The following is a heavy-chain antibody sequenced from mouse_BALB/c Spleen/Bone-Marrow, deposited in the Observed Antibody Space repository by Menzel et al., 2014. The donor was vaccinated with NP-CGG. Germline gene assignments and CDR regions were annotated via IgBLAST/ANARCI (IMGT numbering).Heavy chain of an antibody. CDR1: GYTFXDYW. D-gene: IGHD2-1*01. J-gene: IGHJ3*01. V-gene: IGHV1-69*01. Sequence: LVESGAELVMPGASVKMSCKASGYTFXDYWIHWVKQRPGQGLEWIGAIDTSDSYASYNQKFKGKATLTVDESSSTAYMHLNSLTSEDSAVYYRARKKRNYGNYYWFPYWGQGTLVTVSA. CDR3: ARKKRNYGNYYWFPY. CDR2: IDTSDSYA.